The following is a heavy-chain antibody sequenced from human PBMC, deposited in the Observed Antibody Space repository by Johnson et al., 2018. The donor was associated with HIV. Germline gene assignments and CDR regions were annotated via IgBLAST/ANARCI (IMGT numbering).Heavy chain of an antibody. CDR1: GFTFSRYA. D-gene: IGHD6-19*01. CDR3: ASGGWLEGAFDI. J-gene: IGHJ3*02. Sequence: QVQLVESGGGVVQPGRSLRLSCAASGFTFSRYAMHWVRQAPGKGLEWVAVISYEGSNKYHADSVQGRFTISRDNSKNTLYLQMNSLRAEDTAVYYCASGGWLEGAFDIWGQGTMVTVSS. CDR2: ISYEGSNK. V-gene: IGHV3-30*04.